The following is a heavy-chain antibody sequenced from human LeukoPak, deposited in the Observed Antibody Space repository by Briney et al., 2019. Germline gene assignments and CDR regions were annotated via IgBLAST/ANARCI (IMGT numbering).Heavy chain of an antibody. Sequence: GGSLRLSCAVSGFTLSNYGTSWVRQAPGKGLEWVAGISGSGGSTNYADSVKGRFTISRDNPKNTLYLQMNSLRAEDTAVYFCAKRGVVIRVILVGFHKEAYYFDSWGQGALVIVSS. CDR1: GFTLSNYG. J-gene: IGHJ4*02. CDR2: ISGSGGST. V-gene: IGHV3-23*01. CDR3: AKRGVVIRVILVGFHKEAYYFDS. D-gene: IGHD3-22*01.